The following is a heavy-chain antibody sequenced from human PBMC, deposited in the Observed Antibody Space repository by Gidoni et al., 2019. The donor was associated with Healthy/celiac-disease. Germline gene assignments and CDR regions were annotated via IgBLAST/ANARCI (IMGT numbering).Heavy chain of an antibody. J-gene: IGHJ4*02. D-gene: IGHD2-21*01. CDR3: AKEFLVIANAFDY. V-gene: IGHV3-30*18. CDR2: RSYDGSNK. Sequence: QVQLVESGGGVVQTGRSLRLYCAASGFTFSSDGMHWVRQAPGKGLGWVAVRSYDGSNKYYADSVKGRFTISRDNSKTTLYLQMNSLRAEDTAVYYCAKEFLVIANAFDYWGQGTLVTVSS. CDR1: GFTFSSDG.